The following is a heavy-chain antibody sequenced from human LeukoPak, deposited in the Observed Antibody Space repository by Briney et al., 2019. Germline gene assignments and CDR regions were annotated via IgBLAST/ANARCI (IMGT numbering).Heavy chain of an antibody. CDR1: GFTFDDYG. CDR2: IDWNRGCI. D-gene: IGHD1-26*01. Sequence: PGGSLRLSCAASGFTFDDYGMSWVRKAPGKGLEWGSGIDWNRGCIDHADPVKRRFPITRDNDKNSLYLEMDSLRAEHTDLYYCAREKEWELRYW. CDR3: AREKEWELRYW. V-gene: IGHV3-20*04. J-gene: IGHJ2*01.